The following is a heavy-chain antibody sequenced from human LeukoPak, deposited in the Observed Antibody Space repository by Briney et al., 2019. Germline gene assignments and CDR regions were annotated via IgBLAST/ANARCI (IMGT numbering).Heavy chain of an antibody. CDR3: AKDHDVLRVLVVVAATHFDY. CDR2: ISGSGGST. CDR1: GFTFSSYA. V-gene: IGHV3-23*01. D-gene: IGHD2-15*01. Sequence: GGSLRLSCAASGFTFSSYAMSWVRQAPGKGLEWVSAISGSGGSTYYADSVKGRFTISRDNSKNTLYLQMNSLRAEDTAVYYCAKDHDVLRVLVVVAATHFDYWGQGTLVTVSS. J-gene: IGHJ4*02.